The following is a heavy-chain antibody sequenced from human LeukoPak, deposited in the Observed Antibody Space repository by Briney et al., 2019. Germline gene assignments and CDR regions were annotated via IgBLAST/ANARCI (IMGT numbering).Heavy chain of an antibody. D-gene: IGHD3-22*01. Sequence: SETLSLTCTVSGGSISSSSYYWGWIRQPPGKGLEWIGSIYYSGSTYYNPSLKSRVTISVDTSKNQFSLKLSSVTAADTAVYYCARQGSARSGYSRNWFDPWGQGTLVTVSS. CDR2: IYYSGST. CDR3: ARQGSARSGYSRNWFDP. CDR1: GGSISSSSYY. J-gene: IGHJ5*02. V-gene: IGHV4-39*01.